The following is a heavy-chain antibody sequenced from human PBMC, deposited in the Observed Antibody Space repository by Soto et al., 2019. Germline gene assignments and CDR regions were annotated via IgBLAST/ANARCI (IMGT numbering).Heavy chain of an antibody. CDR1: GGTFSSYA. CDR2: IIPIFGTA. D-gene: IGHD6-6*01. V-gene: IGHV1-69*13. J-gene: IGHJ2*01. Sequence: SVKVSCKASGGTFSSYAISWVRQAPGQGLEWMGGIIPIFGTANYAQKFQGRVTITADESTSTAYMELSSLRSEDTAVHYCARLSSIAARRIRAYWYFDLWGRGTLVTVSS. CDR3: ARLSSIAARRIRAYWYFDL.